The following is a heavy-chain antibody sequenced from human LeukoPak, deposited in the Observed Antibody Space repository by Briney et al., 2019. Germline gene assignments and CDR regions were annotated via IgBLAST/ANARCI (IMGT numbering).Heavy chain of an antibody. J-gene: IGHJ4*02. D-gene: IGHD4-17*01. V-gene: IGHV3-48*03. Sequence: PGGSLRLSCAASGFTFSSYEMNWVRQAPGKGQEWVSYISSSGSTIYYADSVKGRFTISRDNAKNSLYLQMNSLRAEDTAVYYCASGPQTTVTIGSGSVRFDYWGQGTLVTVSS. CDR3: ASGPQTTVTIGSGSVRFDY. CDR1: GFTFSSYE. CDR2: ISSSGSTI.